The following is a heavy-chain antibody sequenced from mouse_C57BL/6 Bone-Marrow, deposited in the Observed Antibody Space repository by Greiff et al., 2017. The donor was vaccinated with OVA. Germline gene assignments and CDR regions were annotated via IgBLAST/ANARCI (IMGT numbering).Heavy chain of an antibody. J-gene: IGHJ1*03. D-gene: IGHD2-3*01. V-gene: IGHV1-69*01. CDR3: ARSDGYYVLLCWYFDD. CDR1: GYTFTSYW. Sequence: QVQLQQPGAELVMPGASVKLSCKASGYTFTSYWMHWVKQRPGQGLEWIGEIDPSDSYTNYNQKFKGKSTLTVDKSSSTAYLQHSSLTSESSAVYYCARSDGYYVLLCWYFDDWGTGTTVTVSA. CDR2: IDPSDSYT.